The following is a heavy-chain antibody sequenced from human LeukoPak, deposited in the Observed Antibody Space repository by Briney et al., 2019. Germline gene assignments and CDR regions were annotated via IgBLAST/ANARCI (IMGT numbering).Heavy chain of an antibody. CDR2: ISGSGGST. CDR1: GFTFSSYA. J-gene: IGHJ4*02. V-gene: IGHV3-23*01. Sequence: GGSLRLSCAASGFTFSSYAMSWVRQAPGKGLEWVSAISGSGGSTYSADSVKGRFTISRDNSKNTLYLQMNSLRAEDTAVYYCAKDRDYGDYVGVLDYWGQGTLVTVSS. CDR3: AKDRDYGDYVGVLDY. D-gene: IGHD4-17*01.